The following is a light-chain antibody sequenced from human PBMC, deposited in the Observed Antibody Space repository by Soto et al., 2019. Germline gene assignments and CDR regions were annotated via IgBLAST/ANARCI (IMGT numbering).Light chain of an antibody. J-gene: IGLJ3*02. CDR3: SSYRSSSTPCV. V-gene: IGLV2-14*01. CDR2: EVS. CDR1: TSDLGGYKY. Sequence: QSALTQPASVSGSPGQSITISCTGTTSDLGGYKYVSWYQQHPGKAPKLMIYEVSNRPSGVSNRFSGSKSGNTASLTISGLQAEDEADYYCSSYRSSSTPCVFGGWTQLTVL.